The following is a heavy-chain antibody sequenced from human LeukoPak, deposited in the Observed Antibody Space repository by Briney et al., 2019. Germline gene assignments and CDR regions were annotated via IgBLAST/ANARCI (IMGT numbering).Heavy chain of an antibody. J-gene: IGHJ4*02. CDR1: GFTFSSYG. V-gene: IGHV3-30*03. CDR2: ISYDGSNK. Sequence: GGSLRLSCAASGFTFSSYGMHWVPQAPGKGLEWVAVISYDGSNKYYADSVKGRFTISRDNSKNTLYLQMNSLRAEDTAVYYCARGDYYGSGSLDYWGQGTLVTVSS. CDR3: ARGDYYGSGSLDY. D-gene: IGHD3-10*01.